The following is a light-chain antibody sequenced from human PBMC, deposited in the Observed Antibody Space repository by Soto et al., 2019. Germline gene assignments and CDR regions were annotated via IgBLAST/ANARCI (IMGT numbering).Light chain of an antibody. CDR2: GAS. CDR3: QQYGGSPPST. V-gene: IGKV3-20*01. Sequence: EIVLTQSPGTLSLSPGERATLSCRASQSVSSSYLAWYQQKPAQAPRLLIYGASNRATGIPDRFSGSGSGTDFTLTISRLEPEDFAVYYCQQYGGSPPSTFGQGTKLEIK. J-gene: IGKJ2*01. CDR1: QSVSSSY.